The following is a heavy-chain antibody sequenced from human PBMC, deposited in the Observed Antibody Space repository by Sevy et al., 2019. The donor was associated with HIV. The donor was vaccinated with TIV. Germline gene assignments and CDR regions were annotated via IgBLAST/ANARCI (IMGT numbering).Heavy chain of an antibody. Sequence: GGSLRLSCKGSGYSFTSYWIGWVRQMPGKGLEWMGIIYPGDSDTRYSPSFQGQVTISADKSISTAYLQWSSLKASDTAMYYCARRSVIEDAFDIWGQGTMVTVSS. CDR3: ARRSVIEDAFDI. V-gene: IGHV5-51*01. CDR1: GYSFTSYW. J-gene: IGHJ3*02. CDR2: IYPGDSDT. D-gene: IGHD3-16*02.